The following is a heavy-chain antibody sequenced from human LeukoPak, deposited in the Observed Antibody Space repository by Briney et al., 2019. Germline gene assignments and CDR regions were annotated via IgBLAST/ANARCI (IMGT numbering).Heavy chain of an antibody. CDR2: ISYDGSNK. V-gene: IGHV3-30-3*01. CDR1: GFTFSSYA. J-gene: IGHJ4*02. D-gene: IGHD3-10*01. Sequence: GGSLRLSCAASGFTFSSYAMHWVRQAPGKGLEWVAVISYDGSNKYYADSVKGRFTICRDNSKNTLYLQMNSLRAEDTAVYYCARDLNYYGSGSYLVPDYWGQGTLVTVSS. CDR3: ARDLNYYGSGSYLVPDY.